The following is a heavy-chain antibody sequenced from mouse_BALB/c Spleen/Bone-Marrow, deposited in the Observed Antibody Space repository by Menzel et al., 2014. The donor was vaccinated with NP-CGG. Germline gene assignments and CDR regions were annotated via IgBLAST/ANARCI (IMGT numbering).Heavy chain of an antibody. CDR1: GYTFTSYW. Sequence: QVQLQQPGAELVWPGASLKLSCRASGYTFTSYWINWAKQRPGQGLEWIGNIYPSDSYINYNQRFKDKATLTVDKSSSTAYMQLSSPTSEDSAVYYCTRYGNSHYYAIDYWGQGTSVTVSS. CDR3: TRYGNSHYYAIDY. CDR2: IYPSDSYI. D-gene: IGHD1-1*01. V-gene: IGHV1-69*02. J-gene: IGHJ4*01.